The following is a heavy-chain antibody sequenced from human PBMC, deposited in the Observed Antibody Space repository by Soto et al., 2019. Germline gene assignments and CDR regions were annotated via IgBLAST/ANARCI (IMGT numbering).Heavy chain of an antibody. CDR1: GGSISSGGYY. J-gene: IGHJ6*02. D-gene: IGHD6-6*01. Sequence: QVQLQESGPGLVKPSQTLSLTCTVSGGSISSGGYYWSWIRQHPGKGQEWIGYIYYSTYYNPSIKSPVTISVDTSKNQFSLKLSSVTAADTAVYYCARDYRASYPAYYYYGMDVWGQGTTVTVSS. CDR3: ARDYRASYPAYYYYGMDV. V-gene: IGHV4-31*01. CDR2: IYYST.